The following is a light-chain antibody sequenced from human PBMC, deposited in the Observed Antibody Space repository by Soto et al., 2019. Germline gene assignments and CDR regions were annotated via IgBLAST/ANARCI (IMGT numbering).Light chain of an antibody. CDR3: CSSSRSSSTHV. CDR2: DVS. CDR1: SSDVGGYNY. Sequence: QSALTQPASVSGSPGQSITISCTGTSSDVGGYNYVSWYQQHPGKAPKLMIYDVSNRPSGVSNRFSASKSGNTASLPISGLHPEEDADYYCCSSSRSSSTHVFGTGTKLTVL. J-gene: IGLJ1*01. V-gene: IGLV2-14*03.